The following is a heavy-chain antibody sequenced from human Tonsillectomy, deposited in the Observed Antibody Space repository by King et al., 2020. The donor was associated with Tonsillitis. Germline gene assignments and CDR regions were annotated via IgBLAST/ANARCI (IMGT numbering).Heavy chain of an antibody. Sequence: VQLVESGAEVKKPGESLRISCKGSGYSFTNFWINWVRQMPGKGLEWMGRINPSDSYTNYSPSFQGHVTISADKSISTAYLQWSSLKASDTAMYYCAGALDYHDSSGYYYHYWGQGILVTVSS. J-gene: IGHJ4*02. CDR1: GYSFTNFW. V-gene: IGHV5-10-1*03. CDR3: AGALDYHDSSGYYYHY. D-gene: IGHD3-22*01. CDR2: INPSDSYT.